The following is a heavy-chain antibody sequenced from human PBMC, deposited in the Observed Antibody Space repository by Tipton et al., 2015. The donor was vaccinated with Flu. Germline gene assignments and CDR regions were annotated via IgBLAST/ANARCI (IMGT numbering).Heavy chain of an antibody. CDR1: GGSFSGYF. V-gene: IGHV4-34*01. CDR3: ARRRYDFCSGYYWSYWYFDI. D-gene: IGHD3-3*01. Sequence: GLVKPSETLSLTCVVYGGSFSGYFWTWVRQPPGKGLEWIGEIHHSGSTNYNPSLKSRVTISLDTSKNQFSLKLSSVTAADTAVYYCARRRYDFCSGYYWSYWYFDIGGRGTLVTGSS. CDR2: IHHSGST. J-gene: IGHJ2*01.